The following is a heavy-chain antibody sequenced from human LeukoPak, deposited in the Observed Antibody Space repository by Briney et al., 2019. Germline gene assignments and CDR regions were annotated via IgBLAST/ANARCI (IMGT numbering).Heavy chain of an antibody. CDR3: ARDNPPQYYDILTGYYDYYYYMDV. CDR1: GFTFSDYW. D-gene: IGHD3-9*01. Sequence: AGSLRLSCAGSGFTFSDYWMPWVRQAPGKGLEWVANINQDGSEKYYVDSVKGRFTISRDNAKNSLYLQMNSLRAEDTAVYYCARDNPPQYYDILTGYYDYYYYMDVWGKGTTVTVSS. J-gene: IGHJ6*03. V-gene: IGHV3-7*01. CDR2: INQDGSEK.